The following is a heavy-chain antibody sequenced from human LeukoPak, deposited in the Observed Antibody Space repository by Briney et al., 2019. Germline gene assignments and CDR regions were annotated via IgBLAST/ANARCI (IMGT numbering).Heavy chain of an antibody. D-gene: IGHD4/OR15-4a*01. CDR2: IYYSGET. Sequence: SETLSLTCTVSRGSISGYSWSWIRQSPGGGLEWFGYIYYSGETAYNPSLRSRDTLSVDTSKNQFSLQLRSVTTPDTAVYYCVRGPYGASISKWFGPWGQGTQVIVSP. CDR3: VRGPYGASISKWFGP. V-gene: IGHV4-59*01. CDR1: RGSISGYS. J-gene: IGHJ5*02.